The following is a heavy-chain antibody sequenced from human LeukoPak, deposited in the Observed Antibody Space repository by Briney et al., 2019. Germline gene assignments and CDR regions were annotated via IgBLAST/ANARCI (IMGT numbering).Heavy chain of an antibody. D-gene: IGHD3-22*01. CDR3: ARDLDSSGYYVGVEGS. CDR1: VGTFSSYA. CDR2: IIPILGIA. J-gene: IGHJ4*02. V-gene: IGHV1-69*04. Sequence: SVKVSFKGSVGTFSSYAISWVRQAPGQGLEWMGRIIPILGIANYAQKFQGRVTITADKSTSTAYMELSSLRSEDTAVYYCARDLDSSGYYVGVEGSWGQGTLVTVSS.